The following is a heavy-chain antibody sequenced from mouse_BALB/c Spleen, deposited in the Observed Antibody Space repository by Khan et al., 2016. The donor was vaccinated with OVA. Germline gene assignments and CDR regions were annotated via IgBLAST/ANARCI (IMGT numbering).Heavy chain of an antibody. V-gene: IGHV1S137*01. CDR2: ISTYSGNT. D-gene: IGHD2-3*01. Sequence: QVQLQQSGPELVRPGVSVKLSCKGSGYTLTDYAMHWVKQSHAKSLEWIGLISTYSGNTNYNQKFKGKATMTVDKSSSTDYMELARVTSGDTDIWYWPGPAYDGYHDDWGQGTTLTVSS. J-gene: IGHJ2*01. CDR1: GYTLTDYA. CDR3: PGPAYDGYHDD.